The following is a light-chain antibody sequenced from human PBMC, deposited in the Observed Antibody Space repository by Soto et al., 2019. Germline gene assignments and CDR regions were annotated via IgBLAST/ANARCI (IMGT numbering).Light chain of an antibody. V-gene: IGKV3-20*01. J-gene: IGKJ1*01. CDR1: QSVSSNY. CDR3: QQYGSSPRT. Sequence: DSVLTQYTGTLSLSPGERATFSCRASQSVSSNYLAWYQQKPGQAPRLLIYGAFKRATGIPDRFSGSGSGTDFTLTISRMEPEDFAVYCCQQYGSSPRTFGQGTKVDIK. CDR2: GAF.